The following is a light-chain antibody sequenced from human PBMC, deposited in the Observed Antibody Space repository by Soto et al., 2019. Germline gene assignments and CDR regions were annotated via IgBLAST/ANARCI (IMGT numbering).Light chain of an antibody. V-gene: IGKV1-33*01. Sequence: DIQMTQSPSSLSASVGDRVTITCQASQDISNYLNWYQQKPGKAPKLLIYYASNLETGDPSRLSGSGAGTDFTFTISSLQPEDIATYYCEQYDNLPITFGPGTKVVIK. CDR3: EQYDNLPIT. J-gene: IGKJ3*01. CDR2: YAS. CDR1: QDISNY.